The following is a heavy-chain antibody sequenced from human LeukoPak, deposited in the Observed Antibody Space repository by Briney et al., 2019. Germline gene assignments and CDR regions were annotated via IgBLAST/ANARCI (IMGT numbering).Heavy chain of an antibody. D-gene: IGHD1-26*01. V-gene: IGHV1-2*02. Sequence: EASVKVSCKASGYTFTGYYMHWVRQAPGQGLEWMGWINPNNGGTNYAQKFQGRVTMTRDTSISTAYMELSRLRSDDTAVYYCARGVSGSYYYYYMDVWGKGTTVTVSS. CDR2: INPNNGGT. J-gene: IGHJ6*03. CDR3: ARGVSGSYYYYYMDV. CDR1: GYTFTGYY.